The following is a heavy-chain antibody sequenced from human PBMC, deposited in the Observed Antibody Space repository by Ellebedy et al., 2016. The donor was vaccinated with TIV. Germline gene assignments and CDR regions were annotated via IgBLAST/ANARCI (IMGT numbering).Heavy chain of an antibody. CDR2: ISPSGIT. J-gene: IGHJ3*02. V-gene: IGHV4-34*01. CDR3: ARWTNHVYNDAFDI. D-gene: IGHD5-24*01. CDR1: GASFNGYY. Sequence: MPSETLSLTCAVNGASFNGYYWSWIRQPPGKGLEWIGQISPSGITNYNPSLKSRLTISLDMSKIHFSLKLSSVTAADTALYYCARWTNHVYNDAFDIWGQGTMVTVSS.